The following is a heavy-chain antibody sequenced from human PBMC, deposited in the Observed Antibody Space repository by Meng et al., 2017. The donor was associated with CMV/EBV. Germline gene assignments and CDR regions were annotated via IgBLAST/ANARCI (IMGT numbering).Heavy chain of an antibody. CDR1: GFTCSSYA. CDR3: AKNQLLSPWWSENYYYYGMDV. CDR2: ISYDGSNK. J-gene: IGHJ6*02. V-gene: IGHV3-30-3*02. Sequence: GESLKISCAASGFTCSSYAMHWVRQAPGKGLEWVAVISYDGSNKYYADSVKGRFTISRDNSKNTLYLQMNSLRAEDTAVYYCAKNQLLSPWWSENYYYYGMDVWGQGTTVTVLL. D-gene: IGHD2-2*01.